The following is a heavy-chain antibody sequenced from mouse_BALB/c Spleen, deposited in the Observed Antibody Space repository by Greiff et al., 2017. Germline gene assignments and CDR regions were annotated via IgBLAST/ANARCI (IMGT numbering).Heavy chain of an antibody. Sequence: EVMLVESGGGLVKPGGSLKLSCAASGFTFSSYTMSWVRQTPEKRLVWVATISSGGSYTYYPDSVKGRFTISRDNAKNTLYLQMSSLKSEDTAMYYCTRDDDYEAWFAYWGQGTLVTVSA. D-gene: IGHD2-4*01. CDR2: ISSGGSYT. CDR3: TRDDDYEAWFAY. V-gene: IGHV5-6-4*01. CDR1: GFTFSSYT. J-gene: IGHJ3*01.